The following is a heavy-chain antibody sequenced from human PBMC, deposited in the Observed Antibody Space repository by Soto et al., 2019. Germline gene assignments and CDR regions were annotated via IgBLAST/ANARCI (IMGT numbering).Heavy chain of an antibody. J-gene: IGHJ4*02. CDR1: GGSISSYY. Sequence: SETLSLTCTVSGGSISSYYWSWIRQPPGKGLEWIGYIFYSGNTYYNPSLRSRVTISVDTSKNQFSLKLSSVTAADTAMYYCGRGSGYGDPFDYWGQGTLVTVSS. CDR3: GRGSGYGDPFDY. D-gene: IGHD4-17*01. CDR2: IFYSGNT. V-gene: IGHV4-59*01.